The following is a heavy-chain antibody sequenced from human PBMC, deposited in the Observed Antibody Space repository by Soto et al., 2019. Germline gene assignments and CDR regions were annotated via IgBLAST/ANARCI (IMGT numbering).Heavy chain of an antibody. J-gene: IGHJ4*02. V-gene: IGHV4-4*02. CDR1: GDSISGSEW. D-gene: IGHD1-20*01. CDR2: IVHSGPT. CDR3: ARGGITTVRNYYFDH. Sequence: QVQLQETGPGLVEPSGTLSLTCKVAGDSISGSEWWSWVRQPPGKGLEWIAGIVHSGPTYYNPSLKSRVTITVDTSNNQFSLRLSSVTAADTAVYYCARGGITTVRNYYFDHWGQGTLVTVSS.